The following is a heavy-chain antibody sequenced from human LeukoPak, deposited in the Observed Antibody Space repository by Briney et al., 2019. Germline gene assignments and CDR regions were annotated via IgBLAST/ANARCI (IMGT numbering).Heavy chain of an antibody. CDR1: GGSISSGSYY. J-gene: IGHJ4*02. CDR2: IYYSGST. V-gene: IGHV4-39*01. Sequence: PSETLSLTCTVSGGSISSGSYYWGWIRQPPGKGLEWIGSIYYSGSTYYNPSLKSRVTISVDTSKNQFSLKLSAGTAADTAVYYCARQGSSDWYGLYWGQGTMVTVSS. D-gene: IGHD6-19*01. CDR3: ARQGSSDWYGLY.